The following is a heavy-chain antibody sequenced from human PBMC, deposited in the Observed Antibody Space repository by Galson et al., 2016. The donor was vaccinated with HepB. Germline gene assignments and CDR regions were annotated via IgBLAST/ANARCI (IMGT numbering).Heavy chain of an antibody. V-gene: IGHV3-74*01. D-gene: IGHD2-8*01. J-gene: IGHJ4*02. CDR1: GFTLNYYW. CDR3: AALPMV. Sequence: SLRLSCAGSGFTLNYYWMYWVRQAPGKGLVWVSRISSDGSSTSYADFVKGRFTISRDNAKNTLYLQMNSLRAEDTALYYCAALPMVWGQGSLVIVSS. CDR2: ISSDGSST.